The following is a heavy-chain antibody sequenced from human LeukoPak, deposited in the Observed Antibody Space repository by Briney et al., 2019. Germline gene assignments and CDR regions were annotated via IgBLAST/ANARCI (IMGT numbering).Heavy chain of an antibody. CDR2: ISYDGSNK. Sequence: GRSLRLSCAASGCTFSSYGMHWVRQAPGKGLEWVAVISYDGSNKYYADSVKGRFTISRDNSKNTLYLQMNSLRAEDTAVYYCAKDRDSSSWTPAGFDPWGQGTLVTVSS. D-gene: IGHD6-13*01. CDR3: AKDRDSSSWTPAGFDP. J-gene: IGHJ5*02. CDR1: GCTFSSYG. V-gene: IGHV3-30*18.